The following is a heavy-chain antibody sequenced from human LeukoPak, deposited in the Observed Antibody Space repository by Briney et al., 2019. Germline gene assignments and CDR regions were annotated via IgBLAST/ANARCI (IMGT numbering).Heavy chain of an antibody. Sequence: PGGSLRLSCAASGFTFDDYAMHWVRQAPGKGLEWVSGISWNSGSIGYADSVKGRFTISRDNAKNSLYLQMNSLRAEDMALYYCAKGQEWLVEGALGYWGQGTLVTVSS. D-gene: IGHD6-19*01. CDR1: GFTFDDYA. CDR2: ISWNSGSI. V-gene: IGHV3-9*03. J-gene: IGHJ4*02. CDR3: AKGQEWLVEGALGY.